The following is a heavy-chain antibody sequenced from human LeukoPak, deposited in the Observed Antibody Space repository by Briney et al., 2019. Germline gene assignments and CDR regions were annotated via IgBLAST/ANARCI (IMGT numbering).Heavy chain of an antibody. CDR2: IYHSGST. Sequence: PSETLSLTCTVSGGSISSYYWGWIRQPPGKGLEWIGSIYHSGSTYYNPSLKSRVTISVDTSKNQFSLKLSSVTAADTAVYYCARMPGQRLGPDLDYWGQGTLVTVSS. CDR3: ARMPGQRLGPDLDY. V-gene: IGHV4-38-2*02. J-gene: IGHJ4*02. D-gene: IGHD6-25*01. CDR1: GGSISSYY.